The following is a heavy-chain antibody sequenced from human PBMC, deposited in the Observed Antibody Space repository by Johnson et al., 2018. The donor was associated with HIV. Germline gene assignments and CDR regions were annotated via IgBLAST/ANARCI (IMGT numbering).Heavy chain of an antibody. Sequence: QVQLVESGGGVVQPGRALRLSCAASGFTFSTYDMHWVRQAPGKGLQWVAVIWYDGNNKYYADSVKGRFTISRDNSKNTLYLQMNSLRAEDTAVYYCAKDRHDYGGNSALSFDIWGQGTMVIVSS. CDR3: AKDRHDYGGNSALSFDI. J-gene: IGHJ3*02. D-gene: IGHD4-23*01. CDR2: IWYDGNNK. CDR1: GFTFSTYD. V-gene: IGHV3-33*06.